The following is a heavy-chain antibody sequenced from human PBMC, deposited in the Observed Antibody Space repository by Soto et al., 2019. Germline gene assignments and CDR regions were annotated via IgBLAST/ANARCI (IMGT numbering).Heavy chain of an antibody. CDR1: GGSFSGYY. J-gene: IGHJ6*02. Sequence: QVQLQQWGAGLLKPSETLSLTCAVYGGSFSGYYWTWIRQAPGKELEWIGEINHSGSTNYNSSLKSRVTISVDTSKNQFSLILHSVTAADTAVYYCARDGQYYHLWSGYQREGPYGMDVWGQGTTVTVSS. V-gene: IGHV4-34*02. CDR3: ARDGQYYHLWSGYQREGPYGMDV. D-gene: IGHD3-3*02. CDR2: INHSGST.